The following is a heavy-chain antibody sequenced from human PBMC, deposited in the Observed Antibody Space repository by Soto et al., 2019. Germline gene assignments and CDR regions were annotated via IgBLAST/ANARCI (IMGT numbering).Heavy chain of an antibody. D-gene: IGHD3-22*01. CDR2: ISGSGGST. CDR1: GFIFSSYA. CDR3: AKDRSDYYDSSGYIAEYFQH. V-gene: IGHV3-23*01. J-gene: IGHJ1*01. Sequence: GGSLRLSCAASGFIFSSYAMSWVRQAPGKGLEWVSAISGSGGSTYYADSVKGRFTISRDNSKNTLYLQMNSLRAEDTAVYYCAKDRSDYYDSSGYIAEYFQHWGQGTLVTVSS.